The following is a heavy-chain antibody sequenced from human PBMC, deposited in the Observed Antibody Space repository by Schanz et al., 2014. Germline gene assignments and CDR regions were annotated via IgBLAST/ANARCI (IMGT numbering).Heavy chain of an antibody. Sequence: QVQLVESGGDVVQPGRSLRLSCAASGFTFSSYGMHWVRQAPGKGLEWVAVIWYDGNNKYYADSVKGRFTISRDNSKNTLFLQMNSLRVEDTAIYYCAKIWKAHHLTGRPGWSDGMDVWGQGTTV. V-gene: IGHV3-33*06. CDR2: IWYDGNNK. J-gene: IGHJ6*02. CDR3: AKIWKAHHLTGRPGWSDGMDV. CDR1: GFTFSSYG. D-gene: IGHD3-3*01.